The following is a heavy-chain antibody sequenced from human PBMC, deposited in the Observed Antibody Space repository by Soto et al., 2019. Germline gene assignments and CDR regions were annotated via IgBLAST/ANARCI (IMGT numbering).Heavy chain of an antibody. CDR1: GFTFSNYA. Sequence: HPGGSLRLSCAASGFTFSNYAMSWVRQAPGKGLEWVSANSRDGGGTYYTDSVKGRFTISRDNSKNTVYLQMNTLRDEDTALYYCAKGWAYYFDSWGRGTLVTVSS. J-gene: IGHJ4*02. V-gene: IGHV3-23*01. CDR2: NSRDGGGT. CDR3: AKGWAYYFDS.